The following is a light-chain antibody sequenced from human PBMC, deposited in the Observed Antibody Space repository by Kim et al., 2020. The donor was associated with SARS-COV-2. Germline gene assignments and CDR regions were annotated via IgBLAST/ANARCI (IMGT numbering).Light chain of an antibody. CDR2: GAS. CDR3: LQYNNYPLT. V-gene: IGKV1-17*01. CDR1: QDISND. J-gene: IGKJ5*01. Sequence: DIQMTQSPSSLSASVGDRVTITCRASQDISNDLGWYQQNPGRAPKLLIYGASSLQSGVPSRFSGSGSGTEFTLTISSLQPEDFATYYCLQYNNYPLTFGRGTRLEIK.